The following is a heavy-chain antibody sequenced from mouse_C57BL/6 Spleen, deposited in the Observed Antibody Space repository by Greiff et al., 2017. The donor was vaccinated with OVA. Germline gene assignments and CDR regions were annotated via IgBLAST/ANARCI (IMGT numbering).Heavy chain of an antibody. CDR3: AKRVYYYGSSYEDYAMDY. D-gene: IGHD1-1*01. CDR2: IWRGGST. Sequence: QVQLQQSGPGLVQPSQSLSITCTVSGFSLTSYGVHWVRQSPGKGLEWLGVIWRGGSTDYNAAFMSRLSITKDNSKSQVFFKMNSLQADDTAIYYCAKRVYYYGSSYEDYAMDYWGQGTSVTVSS. V-gene: IGHV2-5*01. J-gene: IGHJ4*01. CDR1: GFSLTSYG.